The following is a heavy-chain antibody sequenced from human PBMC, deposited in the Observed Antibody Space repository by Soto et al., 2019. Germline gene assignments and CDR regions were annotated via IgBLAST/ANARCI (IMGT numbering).Heavy chain of an antibody. CDR2: IKSKTDGGTT. J-gene: IGHJ4*02. CDR3: TTDRHYDILTGPAFDY. V-gene: IGHV3-15*07. Sequence: GGSLRLSCAASGFTFSSYAMNWVRQAPGKGLEWVGRIKSKTDGGTTDYAAPVKGRFTISRDDSKNTLYLQMNSLKTEDTAVYYCTTDRHYDILTGPAFDYWGQGTLVTVSS. CDR1: GFTFSSYA. D-gene: IGHD3-9*01.